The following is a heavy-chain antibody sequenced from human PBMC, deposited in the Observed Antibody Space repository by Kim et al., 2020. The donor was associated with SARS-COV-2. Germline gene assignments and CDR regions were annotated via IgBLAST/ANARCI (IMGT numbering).Heavy chain of an antibody. J-gene: IGHJ6*02. V-gene: IGHV3-33*01. CDR2: K. Sequence: KYYANSVKGRFTISRDNSKNTLYLQMNSLRAEDMAVYYCARDLSGYYGMDVWGQGTTVTVSS. CDR3: ARDLSGYYGMDV. D-gene: IGHD3-10*01.